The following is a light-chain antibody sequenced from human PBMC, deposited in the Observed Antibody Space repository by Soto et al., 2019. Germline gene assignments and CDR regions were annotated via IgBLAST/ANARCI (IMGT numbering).Light chain of an antibody. V-gene: IGKV3-15*01. J-gene: IGKJ1*01. CDR2: FAS. Sequence: EIVFTQSPGALSLSPGERATLSCRASQSVSSTFLAWYQQKPGQAPRLLIFFASTRVTGIPARFSGSGSGTEFTLTINSLQSEDFAVYYCQQYFSWPRGTFGQGTKVDIK. CDR3: QQYFSWPRGT. CDR1: QSVSST.